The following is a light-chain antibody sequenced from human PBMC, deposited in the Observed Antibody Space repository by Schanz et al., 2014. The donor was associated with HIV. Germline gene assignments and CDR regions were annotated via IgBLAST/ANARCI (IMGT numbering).Light chain of an antibody. CDR2: EVS. J-gene: IGLJ7*01. CDR3: AAWDVLLNGPV. CDR1: SSDVGGYNY. Sequence: QSALTQPASVSGSPGQSVTISCTGTSSDVGGYNYVSWYQQHPGKAPKLMIYEVSERPSGVPDRFSGSKSGTSASLTISGLQSEDEADYYCAAWDVLLNGPVFGGGTQLTVL. V-gene: IGLV2-8*01.